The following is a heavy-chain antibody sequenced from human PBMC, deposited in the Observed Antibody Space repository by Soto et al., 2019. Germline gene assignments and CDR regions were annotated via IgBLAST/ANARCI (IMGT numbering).Heavy chain of an antibody. V-gene: IGHV3-30-3*01. CDR3: ARNGVIVVVINSNGILDS. CDR2: ISYDGSNK. J-gene: IGHJ4*02. CDR1: GFTFSSYA. D-gene: IGHD3-22*01. Sequence: PGGSLRLSCAASGFTFSSYAMHWVRQAPGKGLEWVAVISYDGSNKYYADSVKGRFTISRDNSKNTPYLQMTSLRAEDTAVYYCARNGVIVVVINSNGILDSWGQGTLVTVSS.